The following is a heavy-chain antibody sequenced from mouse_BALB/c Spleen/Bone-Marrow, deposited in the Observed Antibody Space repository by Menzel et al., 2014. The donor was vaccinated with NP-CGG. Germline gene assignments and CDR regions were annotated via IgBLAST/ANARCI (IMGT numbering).Heavy chain of an antibody. CDR3: ANYDGGFAY. V-gene: IGHV1-31*01. CDR2: INPYNGAT. J-gene: IGHJ3*01. D-gene: IGHD2-4*01. CDR1: GYSFTGYY. Sequence: VQLQQSGPELVMPGASAKISCKASGYSFTGYYMHWVKQSHVKSLEWIGRINPYNGATSYNQNFKDKASLTVDKSSSTAYMELHSLTSEDSAVYYCANYDGGFAYWGQGTLVTVSA.